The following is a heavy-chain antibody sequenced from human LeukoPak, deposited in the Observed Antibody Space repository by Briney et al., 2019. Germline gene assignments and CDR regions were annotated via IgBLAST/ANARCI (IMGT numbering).Heavy chain of an antibody. V-gene: IGHV3-21*01. CDR2: ISSSSSYI. CDR3: ARDFGLSDYDFWSGYLEFDY. J-gene: IGHJ4*02. CDR1: GFTFSSYS. D-gene: IGHD3-3*01. Sequence: KPGGSLRLSCAASGFTFSSYSMNWVRQAPGKGLEWVSSISSSSSYIYYADSVKGRFTISRDNAKNSLYLQMNSLGAEDTAVYYCARDFGLSDYDFWSGYLEFDYWGQGTLVTVSS.